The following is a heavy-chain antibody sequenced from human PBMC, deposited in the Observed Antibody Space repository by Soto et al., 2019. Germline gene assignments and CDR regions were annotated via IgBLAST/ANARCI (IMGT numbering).Heavy chain of an antibody. J-gene: IGHJ5*02. Sequence: EVQLVESGGGLVQPGGSLRLSCAASGFTFSSYSMNWVRKAPGKGLEWVSYISSSSSTIYYADSVKGRFTISRDNAKNSLYLQMNSLRDEDTAVYYCARENQLLLGNWFDPWGQGTLVTVSS. CDR2: ISSSSSTI. CDR3: ARENQLLLGNWFDP. D-gene: IGHD2-2*01. V-gene: IGHV3-48*02. CDR1: GFTFSSYS.